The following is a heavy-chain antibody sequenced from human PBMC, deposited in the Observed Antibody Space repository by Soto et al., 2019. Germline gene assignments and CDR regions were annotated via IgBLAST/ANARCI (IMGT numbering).Heavy chain of an antibody. CDR3: ARMASFGTLNWFDP. CDR1: GYTFINYD. Sequence: ASVNVSCKASGYTFINYDISWVRQATGQGLEWMGWMNPGSGKTGYANKFQGRVTMTRDASTSTAHLELSSLTSEDTAVYYCARMASFGTLNWFDPWGQGTLVTVSS. CDR2: MNPGSGKT. D-gene: IGHD3-16*01. V-gene: IGHV1-8*02. J-gene: IGHJ5*02.